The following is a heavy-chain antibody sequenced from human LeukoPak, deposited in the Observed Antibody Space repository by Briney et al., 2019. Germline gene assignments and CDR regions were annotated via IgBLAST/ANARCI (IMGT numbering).Heavy chain of an antibody. J-gene: IGHJ6*03. D-gene: IGHD2-15*01. Sequence: GGSLRLSCAASGFTFSSYSTNWVRQAPGKGLEWLSYISGSSSTIYYADSVKGRFTISRDNAKNSLYLRMNSLRAEDTAVYYCARESLGYCSGSTCYYFYMDFWGKGTTVTVSS. CDR3: ARESLGYCSGSTCYYFYMDF. V-gene: IGHV3-48*04. CDR2: ISGSSSTI. CDR1: GFTFSSYS.